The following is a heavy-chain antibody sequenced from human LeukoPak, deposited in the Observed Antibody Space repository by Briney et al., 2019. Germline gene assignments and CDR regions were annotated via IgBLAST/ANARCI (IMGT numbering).Heavy chain of an antibody. V-gene: IGHV3-11*04. Sequence: LSLTCTVSGGSISNSNYYWSWIRQAPGRGLEWVSYISSSGSTIYYADSVKGRFTISRDNAKNSLYLQMNSLRAEDTAVYYCAREGFGIAAAFDYWGQGTLVTVSS. D-gene: IGHD6-13*01. CDR3: AREGFGIAAAFDY. CDR2: ISSSGSTI. J-gene: IGHJ4*02. CDR1: GGSISNSNYY.